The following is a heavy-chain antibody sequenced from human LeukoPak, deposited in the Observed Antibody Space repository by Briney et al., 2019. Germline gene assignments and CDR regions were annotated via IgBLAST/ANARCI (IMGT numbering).Heavy chain of an antibody. J-gene: IGHJ4*02. V-gene: IGHV4-34*01. D-gene: IGHD3-22*01. CDR3: AMVPYYYDSSGYYPV. CDR1: GGSFSGYY. CDR2: INHSGST. Sequence: SETLSLTCAVYGGSFSGYYWSWIRQPPGKGLEWIGEINHSGSTNYNPSLKSRVTISVDTSKNQFSLKLSSVTAADTAVYYCAMVPYYYDSSGYYPVWGQGTLVTVSS.